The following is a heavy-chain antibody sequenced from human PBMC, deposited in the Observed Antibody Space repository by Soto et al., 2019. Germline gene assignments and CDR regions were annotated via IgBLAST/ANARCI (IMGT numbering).Heavy chain of an antibody. V-gene: IGHV5-10-1*01. Sequence: GESLKISCKGSGYSFTSYWISWVRQMPGKGLEWMGRIDPSDSYTNYSPSFQGHVTISADKSISTAYLQWSSLKASDTAMYYCARPIKYCSGGSCYYYYYGMDVWGQGTTVTVSS. J-gene: IGHJ6*02. CDR3: ARPIKYCSGGSCYYYYYGMDV. D-gene: IGHD2-15*01. CDR2: IDPSDSYT. CDR1: GYSFTSYW.